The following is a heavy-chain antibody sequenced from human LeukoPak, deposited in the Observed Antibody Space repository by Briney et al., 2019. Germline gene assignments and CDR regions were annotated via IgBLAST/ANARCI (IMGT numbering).Heavy chain of an antibody. Sequence: SETLSLTCTVSGASISGYYWSWIRQPPGKGLEWIGYIYYSGSTNYNPSLKSRVTISLDTSKNQFSLKLSSVTAADTAVYYCARWSAYYDPHYAFDIWGQGTMVTVSS. J-gene: IGHJ3*02. CDR1: GASISGYY. V-gene: IGHV4-59*01. CDR2: IYYSGST. CDR3: ARWSAYYDPHYAFDI. D-gene: IGHD3-3*01.